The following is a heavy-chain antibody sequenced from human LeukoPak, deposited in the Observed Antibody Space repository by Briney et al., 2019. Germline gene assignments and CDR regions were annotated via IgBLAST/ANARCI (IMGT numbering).Heavy chain of an antibody. Sequence: SETLSLTCAASGGSFSGYYWSWIRQPPGKGLEWIGEINHSGSTNYNPSLKSRVTISVDTSKNHFSLKLSSVTAADTAVYYWAREPYILLWLGETHWFDPWGQGTLVTVSS. D-gene: IGHD3-10*01. J-gene: IGHJ5*02. CDR1: GGSFSGYY. CDR3: AREPYILLWLGETHWFDP. V-gene: IGHV4-34*01. CDR2: INHSGST.